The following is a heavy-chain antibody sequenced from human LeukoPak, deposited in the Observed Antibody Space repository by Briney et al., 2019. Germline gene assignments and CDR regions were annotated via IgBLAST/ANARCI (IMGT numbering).Heavy chain of an antibody. D-gene: IGHD3-10*01. CDR1: GFTFSNYG. V-gene: IGHV3-30*18. CDR3: AKVIRGGYGMDV. Sequence: GGSLRLSCAASGFTFSNYGMHWVRQAPGKGLEWVAVISYDGSNKYYTDSVKGRFTISRDNSKNTLYLQTNSLRAEDTAVYYCAKVIRGGYGMDVWGQGTTVTVSS. CDR2: ISYDGSNK. J-gene: IGHJ6*02.